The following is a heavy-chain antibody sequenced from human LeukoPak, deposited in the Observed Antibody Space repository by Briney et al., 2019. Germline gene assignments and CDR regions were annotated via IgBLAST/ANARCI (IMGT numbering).Heavy chain of an antibody. Sequence: GGSLRLSCAASGFTFSSYSMNWVRQAPGKGLEWVSSISSSSSYIYYADSVKGRFTISRDNSKNTLYLQMNSLRAEDTAVYYCATRSLIGYYYYGMDVWGQGTTVTVSS. CDR3: ATRSLIGYYYYGMDV. D-gene: IGHD2-15*01. CDR2: ISSSSSYI. J-gene: IGHJ6*02. CDR1: GFTFSSYS. V-gene: IGHV3-21*04.